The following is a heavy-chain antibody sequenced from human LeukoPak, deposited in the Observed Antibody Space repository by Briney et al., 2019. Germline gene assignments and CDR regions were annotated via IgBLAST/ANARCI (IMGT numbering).Heavy chain of an antibody. CDR1: GGSISSSSYY. Sequence: PSETLSFTCTVSGGSISSSSYYWGWIRQPPGKGLEWIGSIYYSGSTYYNPSLKSRVTISVDTSKNQFSLKLSSVTAADTAVYYCARQMETYNWFDPWGQGTLVTVSS. CDR3: ARQMETYNWFDP. D-gene: IGHD1-1*01. J-gene: IGHJ5*02. V-gene: IGHV4-39*01. CDR2: IYYSGST.